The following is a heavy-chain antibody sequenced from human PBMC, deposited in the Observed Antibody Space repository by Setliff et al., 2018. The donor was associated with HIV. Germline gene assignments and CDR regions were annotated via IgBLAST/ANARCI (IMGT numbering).Heavy chain of an antibody. Sequence: AASVKVSCKASGYTFTRYGISWVRQAPGQGLEWMGWISADNGNTNYAQRLQGRVTMTTDTSTSTAYMQLRSLRSDDTAVYYCARVSMITFEGVIVDAGYWGQGTLVTVSS. CDR1: GYTFTRYG. D-gene: IGHD3-16*02. CDR3: ARVSMITFEGVIVDAGY. J-gene: IGHJ4*02. CDR2: ISADNGNT. V-gene: IGHV1-18*01.